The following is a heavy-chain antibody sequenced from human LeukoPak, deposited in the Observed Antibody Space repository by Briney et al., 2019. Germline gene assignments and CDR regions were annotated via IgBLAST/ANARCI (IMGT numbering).Heavy chain of an antibody. CDR3: ARSLYYDILTPPGY. Sequence: SETLSLTCAVYGGSFGGYYWSWIRQPPGKGLEWIGEINHSGSTNYNPSLKSRVTISVDTSKNQFSLKLSSVTAADTAVYYCARSLYYDILTPPGYWGQGTLVTVSS. D-gene: IGHD3-9*01. CDR2: INHSGST. J-gene: IGHJ4*02. CDR1: GGSFGGYY. V-gene: IGHV4-34*01.